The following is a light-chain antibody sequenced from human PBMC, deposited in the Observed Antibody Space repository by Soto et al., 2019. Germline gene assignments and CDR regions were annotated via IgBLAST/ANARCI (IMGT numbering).Light chain of an antibody. J-gene: IGLJ1*01. Sequence: QCVLTQPASVSGSPGQSITISCTGTSSDVGAYNYVSWYQQHPGKAPKLMIYDVSNRPSGVSNRFSASKSGNTASLTISGLQAEDEADYYCSSYTTSSAYVFGTGTKVTVL. CDR1: SSDVGAYNY. CDR3: SSYTTSSAYV. V-gene: IGLV2-14*01. CDR2: DVS.